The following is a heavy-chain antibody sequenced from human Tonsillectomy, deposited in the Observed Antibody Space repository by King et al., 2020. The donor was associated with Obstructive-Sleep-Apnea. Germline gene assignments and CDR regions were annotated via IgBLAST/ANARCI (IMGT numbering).Heavy chain of an antibody. V-gene: IGHV1-69*10. J-gene: IGHJ4*02. CDR3: ARDRDYYGSGSYYNTYY. D-gene: IGHD3-10*01. CDR2: FIPILGIA. CDR1: GGTFSSYA. Sequence: VQLVQSGADVKKPGSSVKVSCKASGGTFSSYAIIWVRQAPGQGLECMGGFIPILGIANYAQKFQGRVTITADKSTSTAYMELSSLRSEDTAVYYCARDRDYYGSGSYYNTYYWGQGTLVTVSS.